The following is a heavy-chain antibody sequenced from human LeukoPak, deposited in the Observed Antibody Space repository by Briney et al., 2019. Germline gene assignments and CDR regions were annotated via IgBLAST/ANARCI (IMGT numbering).Heavy chain of an antibody. D-gene: IGHD2-15*01. CDR3: ARSYCSGGSCAFDY. J-gene: IGHJ4*02. CDR2: INHSGST. CDR1: GGSFSGYY. V-gene: IGHV4-34*01. Sequence: PSETLSLTCAVYGGSFSGYYWSWIRQPPGKGLEWIGEINHSGSTNYNPSLKSRVTISVDTSKNQFSLKLSSVTAADTAVYYCARSYCSGGSCAFDYWGQGTLVTVSS.